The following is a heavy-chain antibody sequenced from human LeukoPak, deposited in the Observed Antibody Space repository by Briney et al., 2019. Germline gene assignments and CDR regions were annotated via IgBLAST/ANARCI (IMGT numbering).Heavy chain of an antibody. J-gene: IGHJ4*02. CDR3: ASILWFGEFNDY. CDR1: GGPISSGGYY. V-gene: IGHV4-31*03. CDR2: IHYSGST. Sequence: SQTLSLTCTVSGGPISSGGYYWSWIRRHPGKGLEWIGYIHYSGSTYYNPSLKSRVTISVDTSKNQFSLKLSSMTAADTAVYYCASILWFGEFNDYWGQGTLVTVSS. D-gene: IGHD3-10*01.